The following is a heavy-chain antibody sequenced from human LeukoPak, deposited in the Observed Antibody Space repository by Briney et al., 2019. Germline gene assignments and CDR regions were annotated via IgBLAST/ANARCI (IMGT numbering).Heavy chain of an antibody. Sequence: SETLSLTCAVSGYSISSGYYWGWIRQPPGKGLEWIGSIYHSGSTYYNPSLKSRVTISVDTSKNQFSLKLSSVTAADTAVYYCARGSDYYGSGSFDYWGQGTLVTVSS. V-gene: IGHV4-38-2*01. CDR2: IYHSGST. D-gene: IGHD3-10*01. CDR3: ARGSDYYGSGSFDY. J-gene: IGHJ4*02. CDR1: GYSISSGYY.